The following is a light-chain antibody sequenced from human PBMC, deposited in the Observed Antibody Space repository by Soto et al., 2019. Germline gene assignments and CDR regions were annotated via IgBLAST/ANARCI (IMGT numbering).Light chain of an antibody. J-gene: IGKJ1*01. CDR2: DAS. Sequence: TLSTYPLSASVGDRVTITFLASQSLGIWLALHQQKPGKAPKLLIYDASTLKSGVPSRFSGSGSGTKFTLTISSLQPDDFATYYCQEYNSYSGTFGQVTKV. CDR1: QSLGIW. CDR3: QEYNSYSGT. V-gene: IGKV1-5*01.